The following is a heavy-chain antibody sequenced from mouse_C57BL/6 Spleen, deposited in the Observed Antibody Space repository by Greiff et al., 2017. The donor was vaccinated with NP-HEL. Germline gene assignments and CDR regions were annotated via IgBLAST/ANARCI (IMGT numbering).Heavy chain of an antibody. J-gene: IGHJ1*03. CDR1: GFTFSSYG. CDR2: ISSGGSYT. Sequence: EVKLMESGGDLVKPGGSLKLSCAASGFTFSSYGMSWVRQTPDKRLEWVATISSGGSYTYYPDSVKGRFTISRDNAKNTLYLQMSSLKSEDTAMCYWARQEDDYGVWYFDVWGTGATVTVAS. D-gene: IGHD2-4*01. CDR3: ARQEDDYGVWYFDV. V-gene: IGHV5-6*01.